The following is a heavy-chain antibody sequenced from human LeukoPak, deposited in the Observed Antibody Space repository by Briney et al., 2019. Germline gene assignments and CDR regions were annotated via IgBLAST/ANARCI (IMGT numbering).Heavy chain of an antibody. V-gene: IGHV1-69*13. CDR1: GGTFSSYA. CDR2: IIPIFGTA. D-gene: IGHD5-24*01. CDR3: ARVQPAQRDKDWFDP. Sequence: ASVKVSCKASGGTFSSYAISWVRQAPGQGLEWMGGIIPIFGTANYAQKFQGRVTITADESTSTAYMELSSLRSEDTAVYYCARVQPAQRDKDWFDPWGQGTLVTVSS. J-gene: IGHJ5*02.